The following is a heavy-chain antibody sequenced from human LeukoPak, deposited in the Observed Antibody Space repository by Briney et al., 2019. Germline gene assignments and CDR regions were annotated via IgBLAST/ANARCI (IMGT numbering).Heavy chain of an antibody. D-gene: IGHD4-11*01. J-gene: IGHJ3*02. CDR3: AREMYDYSNYDAFDI. CDR2: IIPIFGTA. V-gene: IGHV1-69*13. CDR1: GGTFSSYA. Sequence: ASVKVSCKASGGTFSSYAISWVRQAPGQGLEWMGGIIPIFGTANYAQKFQGRVTITADESTSTAYMELSSLRSEDTAVYYCAREMYDYSNYDAFDIWGQGTMVTVSS.